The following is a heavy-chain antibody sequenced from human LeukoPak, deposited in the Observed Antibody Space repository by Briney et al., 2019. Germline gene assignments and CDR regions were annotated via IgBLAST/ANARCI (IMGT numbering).Heavy chain of an antibody. CDR1: GFTFSSYW. D-gene: IGHD2-2*01. J-gene: IGHJ4*02. CDR3: TRMVWRSRPFDY. CDR2: IKYDGSEK. V-gene: IGHV3-7*01. Sequence: GGSLRLSCAASGFTFSSYWISWVRQAPGKGLEWVANIKYDGSEKFYVDSVKGRFTIPRDNAKNSVYLQMNSLRAEDAAVYYCTRMVWRSRPFDYWGQGTLVTVSS.